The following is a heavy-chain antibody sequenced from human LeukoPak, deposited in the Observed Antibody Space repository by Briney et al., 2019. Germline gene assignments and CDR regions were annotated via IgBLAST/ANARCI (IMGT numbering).Heavy chain of an antibody. CDR2: ISGSGGST. Sequence: GGSLRLSCAASGITFSTYGMTWVRRAPGKGLDWVSSISGSGGSTYYADSVKGRFTISRDNSKNSLYLQMNSLRAEDTAVYYCARAAYCSSTSCYGDDYWGQGTLVTVSS. CDR3: ARAAYCSSTSCYGDDY. V-gene: IGHV3-23*01. CDR1: GITFSTYG. J-gene: IGHJ4*02. D-gene: IGHD2-2*01.